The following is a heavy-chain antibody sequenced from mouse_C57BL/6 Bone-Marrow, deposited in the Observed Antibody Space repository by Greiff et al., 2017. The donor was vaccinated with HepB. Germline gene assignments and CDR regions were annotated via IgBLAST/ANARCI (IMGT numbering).Heavy chain of an antibody. V-gene: IGHV1-19*01. CDR3: ARNWSWFAY. CDR2: INPYNGGT. J-gene: IGHJ3*01. CDR1: GYTFTDYY. Sequence: EVQLQQSGPVLVKPGASVKMSCKASGYTFTDYYMNWVKQSHGKSLEWIGVINPYNGGTSYNQKFKGKATLTVYKSSSTAYMELNSLTSEDSAVYYCARNWSWFAYWGQGTLVTVSA. D-gene: IGHD4-1*01.